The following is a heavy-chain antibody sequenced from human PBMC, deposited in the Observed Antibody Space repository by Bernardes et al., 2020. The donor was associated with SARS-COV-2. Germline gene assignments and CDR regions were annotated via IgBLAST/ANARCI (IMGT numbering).Heavy chain of an antibody. J-gene: IGHJ6*02. V-gene: IGHV3-23*01. CDR2: IRGSGGNT. D-gene: IGHD2-15*01. Sequence: SLSLSCAASGFTFSTYGMSWVRQAPGQGLEWVSGIRGSGGNTYYADSVKGRFTISRDNSKNTLYLQMNSLRAEDTAVYYCVKSPGNLLRDGVDVWGQGTTVIVSS. CDR1: GFTFSTYG. CDR3: VKSPGNLLRDGVDV.